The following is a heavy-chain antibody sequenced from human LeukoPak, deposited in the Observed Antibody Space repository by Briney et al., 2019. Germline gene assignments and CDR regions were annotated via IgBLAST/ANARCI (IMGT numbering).Heavy chain of an antibody. CDR3: AKDKVLRYFDWLFDLDY. J-gene: IGHJ4*02. V-gene: IGHV3-30*02. Sequence: GGSLRLSCAASGFTFSNYGMHWVRQAPGKGLEWVAFIRYDGSNKYYADSVKGRFTISRDNSKNTLYLQMNSLRAEDTAEYYCAKDKVLRYFDWLFDLDYWGQGTLVTVSS. CDR2: IRYDGSNK. D-gene: IGHD3-9*01. CDR1: GFTFSNYG.